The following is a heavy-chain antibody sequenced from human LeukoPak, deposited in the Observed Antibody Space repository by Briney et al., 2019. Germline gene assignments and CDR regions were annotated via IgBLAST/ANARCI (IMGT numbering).Heavy chain of an antibody. CDR2: ITFDGNSK. CDR3: AKDLSYGSYSFDS. J-gene: IGHJ4*02. CDR1: GFPFSIYG. V-gene: IGHV3-30*18. D-gene: IGHD3-10*01. Sequence: GGSLRLSCAASGFPFSIYGMHWVRQAPGKGLEWVAIITFDGNSKSYADSVKGRFTVSRDNSKNTLYLQMSSLRTEDTAVYYCAKDLSYGSYSFDSWGQGALVTVSS.